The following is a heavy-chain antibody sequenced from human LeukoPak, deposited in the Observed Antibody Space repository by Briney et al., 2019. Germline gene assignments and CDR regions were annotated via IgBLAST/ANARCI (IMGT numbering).Heavy chain of an antibody. CDR1: GGSISSYY. CDR2: IHYTGIT. CDR3: ARDRGFCSGGSCYRWFDP. Sequence: SETLSLTCTLSGGSISSYYWSWIRQPPGKGLEWIGYIHYTGITNYNPSLQSRVTVSVDTSKNQFSLKLSSVTAADTAVYYCARDRGFCSGGSCYRWFDPWGQGTLVTVSS. D-gene: IGHD2-15*01. J-gene: IGHJ5*02. V-gene: IGHV4-59*01.